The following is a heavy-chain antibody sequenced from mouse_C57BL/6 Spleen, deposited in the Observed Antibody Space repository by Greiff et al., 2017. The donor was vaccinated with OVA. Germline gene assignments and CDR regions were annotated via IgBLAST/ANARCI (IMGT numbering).Heavy chain of an antibody. CDR3: ARSAWFAY. CDR1: GYTFTDYY. CDR2: IYPGSGNT. V-gene: IGHV1-76*01. Sequence: VQRVESGAELVRPGASVKLSCKASGYTFTDYYINWVKPRPGQGLEWIARIYPGSGNTYYNEKFKGKATLTAEKSSSTAYMQLSSLTSEDSAVYFCARSAWFAYWGQGTLVTVSA. J-gene: IGHJ3*01.